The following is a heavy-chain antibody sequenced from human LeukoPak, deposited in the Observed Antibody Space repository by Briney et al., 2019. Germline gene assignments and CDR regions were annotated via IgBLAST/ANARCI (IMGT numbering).Heavy chain of an antibody. CDR1: GGSISGYY. Sequence: SETLSLTCTVSGGSISGYYWSWIRQPPGKGLEWIGCIYYSGSTNYNPSLQSRVTISVDTSKNQFSLNLSSVNAADTAVYYCARYGSGTYPRFDYWGRGTLVTVSS. V-gene: IGHV4-59*08. CDR3: ARYGSGTYPRFDY. J-gene: IGHJ4*02. D-gene: IGHD3-10*01. CDR2: IYYSGST.